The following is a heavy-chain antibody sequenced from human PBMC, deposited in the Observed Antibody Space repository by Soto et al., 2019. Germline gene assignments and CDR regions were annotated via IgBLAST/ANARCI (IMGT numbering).Heavy chain of an antibody. V-gene: IGHV5-51*01. Sequence: PGESLKISCKGSGYSFTSYWIGWVRQMPGKGLEWMGIIYPSDSDTRYSPSFQGQVTISVDRSTSTVFLQWASLKASDTAVYFCARKDKSGYFNWFDPWGQGTLVTVSS. J-gene: IGHJ5*02. D-gene: IGHD3-22*01. CDR2: IYPSDSDT. CDR1: GYSFTSYW. CDR3: ARKDKSGYFNWFDP.